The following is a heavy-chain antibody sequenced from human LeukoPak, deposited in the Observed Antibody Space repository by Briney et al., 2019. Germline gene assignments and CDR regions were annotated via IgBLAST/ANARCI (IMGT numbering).Heavy chain of an antibody. D-gene: IGHD3-16*01. V-gene: IGHV3-7*03. CDR3: ARIKIDYAPITLRPIYYFDY. J-gene: IGHJ4*02. Sequence: GGSLRLSCAASGFTFSSYWMSWVRQAPGKGLEWVANIKQDGSEKYYVDSVKGRFTISRDNAKNSLYLQMNSLRAEDTAVYYCARIKIDYAPITLRPIYYFDYWGQGTLVTVSS. CDR2: IKQDGSEK. CDR1: GFTFSSYW.